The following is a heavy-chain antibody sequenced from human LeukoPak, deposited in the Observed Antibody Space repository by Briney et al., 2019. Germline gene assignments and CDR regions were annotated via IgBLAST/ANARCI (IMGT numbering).Heavy chain of an antibody. J-gene: IGHJ6*04. CDR3: ARDRVCDILTGYLNYYGMDV. Sequence: SETLSLTCTVSGGSISSYYWGWIRQPPGKGLEWIGYIYYSGSTNYNPSLKSRVTISVDTSKNQFSLKLSSVTAADTAVYYCARDRVCDILTGYLNYYGMDVWGKGTTVTVSS. V-gene: IGHV4-59*01. CDR2: IYYSGST. CDR1: GGSISSYY. D-gene: IGHD3-9*01.